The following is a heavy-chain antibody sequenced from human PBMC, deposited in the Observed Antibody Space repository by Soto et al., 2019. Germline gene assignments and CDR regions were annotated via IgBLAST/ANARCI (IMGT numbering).Heavy chain of an antibody. D-gene: IGHD2-15*01. J-gene: IGHJ5*02. CDR1: GGSISSGGYS. CDR2: IYYSGST. V-gene: IGHV4-31*03. Sequence: TLSLTCTVSGGSISSGGYSLSCIRQHPGKGLEWIGYIYYSGSTYYNPSLKSRVTISVDTSKNQFSLKLSSVTAADTAVYYCARDQPYCSGGSCYFRTQGFDPWGQGTLVTVSS. CDR3: ARDQPYCSGGSCYFRTQGFDP.